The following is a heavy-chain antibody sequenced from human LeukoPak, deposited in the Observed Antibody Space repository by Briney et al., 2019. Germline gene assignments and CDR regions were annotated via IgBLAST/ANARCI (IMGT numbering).Heavy chain of an antibody. V-gene: IGHV3-48*04. CDR1: GFTFNTYG. Sequence: GGSLRLSCAASGFTFNTYGMSWVRQAPGKGLEWVSYISSSGSTIYYADSVKGRFTISRDNAKNSLYLQMNSLRAEDTAVYYCAELGITMIGGVWGKGTTVTISS. CDR3: AELGITMIGGV. D-gene: IGHD3-10*02. CDR2: ISSSGSTI. J-gene: IGHJ6*04.